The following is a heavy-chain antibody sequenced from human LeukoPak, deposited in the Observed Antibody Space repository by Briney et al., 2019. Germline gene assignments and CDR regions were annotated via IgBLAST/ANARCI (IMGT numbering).Heavy chain of an antibody. CDR1: GFTFSTYS. J-gene: IGHJ6*02. V-gene: IGHV3-74*01. D-gene: IGHD5-12*01. Sequence: GGSLRLSCAASGFTFSTYSMKWVRQAPGKGLVWVSRINSDGGSTTYADSVKGRFTISRDNAKNTLYLQMNSLRAEDTAVYYCARAGDIVTTMGVWGQGTTVTVSS. CDR3: ARAGDIVTTMGV. CDR2: INSDGGST.